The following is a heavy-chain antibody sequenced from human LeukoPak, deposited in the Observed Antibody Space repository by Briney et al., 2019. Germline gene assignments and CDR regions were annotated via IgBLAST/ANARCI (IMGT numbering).Heavy chain of an antibody. J-gene: IGHJ4*02. Sequence: GGSLRLSCAASGFTVSSNYMSWVRQAPGKGPEWVSVIYSGGSTYYADSVKGRFTISRDNSKNTLYLQMNSLRAEDTAVYYCASVGWFGELLYDYWGQGTLVTVSS. CDR3: ASVGWFGELLYDY. CDR2: IYSGGST. CDR1: GFTVSSNY. D-gene: IGHD3-10*01. V-gene: IGHV3-66*01.